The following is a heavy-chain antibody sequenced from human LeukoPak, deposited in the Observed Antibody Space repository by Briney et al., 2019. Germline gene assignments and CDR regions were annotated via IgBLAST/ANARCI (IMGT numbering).Heavy chain of an antibody. Sequence: PTASVKVSCKASGGTFSSYAISWVRQAPGQGLEWMGGIIPIFGTANYAQKFQGRVTITADESTSTAYMELSSLRSEDTAMYYCARVYNPDYYYNMDVWGKGTTDTVSS. D-gene: IGHD1-14*01. CDR1: GGTFSSYA. CDR2: IIPIFGTA. V-gene: IGHV1-69*13. J-gene: IGHJ6*03. CDR3: ARVYNPDYYYNMDV.